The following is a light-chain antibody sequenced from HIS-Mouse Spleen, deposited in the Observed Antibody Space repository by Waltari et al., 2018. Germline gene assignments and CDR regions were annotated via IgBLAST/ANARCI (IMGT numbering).Light chain of an antibody. Sequence: SYVLTQPPSVSVAPGKTARIPCGGNNIGSKSVHWYLQKPGQAPVLVVYDDSERPSGIPERFSGSNSGNTATLTISRVEAGDEADYYCQVWDSSSDHVVFGGGTKLTVL. CDR1: NIGSKS. CDR3: QVWDSSSDHVV. V-gene: IGLV3-21*03. J-gene: IGLJ2*01. CDR2: DDS.